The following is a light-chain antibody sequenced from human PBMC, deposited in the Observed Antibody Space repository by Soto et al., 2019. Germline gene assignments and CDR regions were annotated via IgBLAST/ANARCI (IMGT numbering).Light chain of an antibody. Sequence: IQLTQSPSSLSASVGDRVTITCRASQGITTYLAWYQQKPGRAPKLLISGASTLQSGVPARFSGSGSGTDFTLTISKLQPEDFATYYCQQFNGYPLTFGGGTKVEIK. CDR1: QGITTY. CDR3: QQFNGYPLT. J-gene: IGKJ4*01. V-gene: IGKV1-9*01. CDR2: GAS.